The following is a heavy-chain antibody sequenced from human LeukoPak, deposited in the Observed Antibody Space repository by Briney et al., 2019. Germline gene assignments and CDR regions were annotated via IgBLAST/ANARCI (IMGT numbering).Heavy chain of an antibody. J-gene: IGHJ4*02. CDR3: AKVYGSGSYYELHYFDY. V-gene: IGHV3-30*02. CDR1: GFTFSSYG. D-gene: IGHD3-10*01. CDR2: IRYDGSNK. Sequence: GGSLRLSCAASGFTFSSYGMHWVRQAPGKGLEGVAFIRYDGSNKYYADSVKGRFTISRDNSKNTLYLQMNSLRAEDTAVYYCAKVYGSGSYYELHYFDYWGQGTLVTVSS.